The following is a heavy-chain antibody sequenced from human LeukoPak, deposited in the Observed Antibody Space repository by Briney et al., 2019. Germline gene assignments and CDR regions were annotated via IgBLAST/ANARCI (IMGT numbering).Heavy chain of an antibody. CDR2: IYYSGST. V-gene: IGHV4-39*07. Sequence: PSETLSLTCTVSGGSVSSSSYYWGWIRQPPGKGLEWIGSIYYSGSTYYNPSLKSRVTISVDTSKNQFSLKLSSVTAADTAVYYCARGPHPIFGVVVDYFFDYWGQGTLVTVSS. D-gene: IGHD3-3*01. CDR1: GGSVSSSSYY. CDR3: ARGPHPIFGVVVDYFFDY. J-gene: IGHJ4*02.